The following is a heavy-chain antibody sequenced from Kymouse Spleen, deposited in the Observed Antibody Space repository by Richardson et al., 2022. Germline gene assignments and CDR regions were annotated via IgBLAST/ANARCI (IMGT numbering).Heavy chain of an antibody. J-gene: IGHJ6*02. CDR3: ARGTAMVTGYYYYGMDV. CDR1: GGSVSSGSYY. Sequence: QVQLQESGPGLVKPSETLSLTCTVSGGSVSSGSYYWSWIRQPPGKGLEWIGYIYYSGSTNYNPSLKSRVTISVDTSKNQFSLKLSSVTAADTAVYYCARGTAMVTGYYYYGMDVWGQGTTVTVSS. CDR2: IYYSGST. V-gene: IGHV4-61*01. D-gene: IGHD5-18,IGHD5-18*01.